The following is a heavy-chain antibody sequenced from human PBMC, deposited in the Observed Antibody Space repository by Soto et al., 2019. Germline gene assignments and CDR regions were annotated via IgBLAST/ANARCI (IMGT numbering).Heavy chain of an antibody. CDR1: GFTFSSFT. CDR2: ISYDDGDNK. J-gene: IGHJ4*02. CDR3: VRTTVVSGTPDFDY. V-gene: IGHV3-30-3*01. D-gene: IGHD4-4*01. Sequence: QVQLVESGGGVVPPGRSLRLACAASGFTFSSFTIHWVRQAPGKGLEWVALISYDDGDNKNYEDSVKGRFTISRDNSKNTLFLQMNSLRPEDTAVYYCVRTTVVSGTPDFDYWGQGALVTVSS.